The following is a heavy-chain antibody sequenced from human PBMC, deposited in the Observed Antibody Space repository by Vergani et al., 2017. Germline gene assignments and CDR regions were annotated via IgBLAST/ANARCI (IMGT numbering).Heavy chain of an antibody. CDR1: GGSIRSHKW. CDR2: ICHTEDT. Sequence: QVHLQESGPGLVKPPGTLSLTCVVSGGSIRSHKWWSWVRQSPGKGLEWIGEICHTEDTKYSPSLKSRVTVSVDESRNLFSLRLNSVTAADTAVYYCATIGYRRWGYYFDYWGQGILVTVSS. CDR3: ATIGYRRWGYYFDY. V-gene: IGHV4-4*03. D-gene: IGHD2-2*02. J-gene: IGHJ4*02.